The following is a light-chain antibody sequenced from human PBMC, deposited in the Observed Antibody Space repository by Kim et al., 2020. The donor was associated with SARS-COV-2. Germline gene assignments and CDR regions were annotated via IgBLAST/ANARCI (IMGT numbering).Light chain of an antibody. J-gene: IGKJ4*01. V-gene: IGKV1-39*01. CDR1: QNIITY. CDR2: EGS. Sequence: ATVRDRVTIACRASQNIITYLNWYQQKPGKAPNLLMYEGSSFQSGVPSRFSGSGSETDFTLTISSVQPEDSATYYCQQSYVDPHSFGGGTKVDIK. CDR3: QQSYVDPHS.